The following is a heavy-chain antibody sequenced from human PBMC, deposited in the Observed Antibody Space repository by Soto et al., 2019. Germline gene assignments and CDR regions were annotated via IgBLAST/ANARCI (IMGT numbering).Heavy chain of an antibody. J-gene: IGHJ6*02. CDR2: IQHNTVHM. CDR1: GFAFSAYS. D-gene: IGHD3-16*01. CDR3: VRVGWGYDYGTALDG. V-gene: IGHV3-30*04. Sequence: PGGSLRLSCGASGFAFSAYSMYWVRQAPGKGLDWVATIQHNTVHMFYADSVRGRFTISRDNDQNLLYLRMNGLTPEDTALYYCVRVGWGYDYGTALDGWGHGTPVTVSS.